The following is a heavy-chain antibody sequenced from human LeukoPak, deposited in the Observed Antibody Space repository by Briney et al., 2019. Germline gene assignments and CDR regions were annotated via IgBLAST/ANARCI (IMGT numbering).Heavy chain of an antibody. Sequence: GRSLRLSCAASGFAFKTYAMHWVRQAPGKGLEWVATMWFDGAKKYYADSVKGRFTISRDESKNTLHLEVNSLRVEDTAVYYCVRDGAGFGSLNHYSSLSGYFDYWGQGTRVTVSS. CDR2: MWFDGAKK. V-gene: IGHV3-33*01. CDR3: VRDGAGFGSLNHYSSLSGYFDY. D-gene: IGHD3-10*01. J-gene: IGHJ4*02. CDR1: GFAFKTYA.